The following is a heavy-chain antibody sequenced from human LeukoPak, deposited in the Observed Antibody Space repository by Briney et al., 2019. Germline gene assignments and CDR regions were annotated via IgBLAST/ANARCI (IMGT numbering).Heavy chain of an antibody. Sequence: GGTLRLSCVASGFTFSEHGMNWVRQVPGKGLEWVSAISSNGNNIYYGDAVKGRFTVSRDNSRNTQFLQMDRLRAEDTAIYYCGKDLWLAGGNYMDVWGKGTTVTISS. CDR3: GKDLWLAGGNYMDV. D-gene: IGHD5-18*01. CDR1: GFTFSEHG. V-gene: IGHV3-23*01. CDR2: ISSNGNNI. J-gene: IGHJ6*03.